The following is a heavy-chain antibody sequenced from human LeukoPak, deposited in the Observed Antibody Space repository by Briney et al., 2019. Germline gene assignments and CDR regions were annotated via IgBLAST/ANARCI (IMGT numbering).Heavy chain of an antibody. CDR2: IYSGGST. V-gene: IGHV3-53*01. CDR1: GFTVSSNS. Sequence: GGSLRLSCTVSGFTVSSNSMSWVRQAPGKGLEWVSVIYSGGSTYYADSVKGRFTISRDNSKNTLYLQMNSLRAEDTAVYYCAREGVGATYFDYWGQGTLVTVSS. J-gene: IGHJ4*02. D-gene: IGHD1-26*01. CDR3: AREGVGATYFDY.